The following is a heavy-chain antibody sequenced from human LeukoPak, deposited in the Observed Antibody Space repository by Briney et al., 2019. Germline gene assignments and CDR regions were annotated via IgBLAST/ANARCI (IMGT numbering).Heavy chain of an antibody. CDR3: ARRAWELLVGWFDP. D-gene: IGHD1-26*01. CDR1: GGSISSGSYY. V-gene: IGHV4-61*02. CDR2: IYTSGST. Sequence: SEALSLTCTVSGGSISSGSYYWSWIRQPAGKGLEWIGRIYTSGSTNYNPSLKSRVTISVDTSKNQFSLKLSSVTAADTAVYYCARRAWELLVGWFDPWGQGTLVTVSS. J-gene: IGHJ5*02.